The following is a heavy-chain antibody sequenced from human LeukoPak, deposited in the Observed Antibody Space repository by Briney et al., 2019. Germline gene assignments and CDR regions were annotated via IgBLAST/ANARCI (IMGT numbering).Heavy chain of an antibody. CDR2: IFGSGGSP. D-gene: IGHD6-19*01. CDR3: AKTTTGYSSGRYPGWPADY. J-gene: IGHJ4*02. V-gene: IGHV3-23*01. Sequence: PGGSLRLSCAAYGFTFNSYAMYWVRQAPGKELEWVSGIFGSGGSPHYADSVKGRFTISRDNSKNTVYLQMSSLRAEDTAVYYCAKTTTGYSSGRYPGWPADYWGQGSLVTVSS. CDR1: GFTFNSYA.